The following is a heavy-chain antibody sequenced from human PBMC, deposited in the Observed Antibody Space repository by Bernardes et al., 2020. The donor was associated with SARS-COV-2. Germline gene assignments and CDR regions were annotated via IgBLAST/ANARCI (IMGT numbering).Heavy chain of an antibody. D-gene: IGHD2-15*01. J-gene: IGHJ4*02. CDR3: ARDGGYCSGGSCYSPGDY. V-gene: IGHV3-30-3*01. CDR2: ISYDGSNK. Sequence: GGSLRLSCAASGFTFSSYAMHWVRQAPGKGLEWVAVISYDGSNKYYADSVKGRFTISRDNSKNTLYLQMNSLRAEDTAVYYCARDGGYCSGGSCYSPGDYWGQGTLVTVSS. CDR1: GFTFSSYA.